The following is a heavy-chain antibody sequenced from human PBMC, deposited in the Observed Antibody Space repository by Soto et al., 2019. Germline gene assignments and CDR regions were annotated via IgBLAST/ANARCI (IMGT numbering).Heavy chain of an antibody. J-gene: IGHJ3*02. D-gene: IGHD2-21*01. CDR2: IYYSGSI. V-gene: IGHV4-31*03. CDR1: GDSISSGGYY. CDR3: ARVASGAFDI. Sequence: QVQLQESGPGLVKPSQTLSLTCTVSGDSISSGGYYWSWIRQHPGKGLEWIGYIYYSGSIYYNPSVKSRVTISVDTSKNQLSLKLSSVTAADTAVYYCARVASGAFDIWGQGTMVTVSS.